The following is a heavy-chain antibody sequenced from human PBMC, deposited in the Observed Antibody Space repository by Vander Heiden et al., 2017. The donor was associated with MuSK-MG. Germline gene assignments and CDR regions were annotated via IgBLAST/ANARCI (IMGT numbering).Heavy chain of an antibody. Sequence: QVQLVESGGGVVQPGRSLRLSCAASGFTFSSFGMHWVGQAPGKWLEWVAVISYDGRNKYYADSVKGRFTISRDNSKNALYLQMNSLRAEDTAVYYCASQYCSSSSCFLSLLDYWGQGTLVTVSS. D-gene: IGHD2-2*01. CDR3: ASQYCSSSSCFLSLLDY. CDR1: GFTFSSFG. J-gene: IGHJ4*02. CDR2: ISYDGRNK. V-gene: IGHV3-30*03.